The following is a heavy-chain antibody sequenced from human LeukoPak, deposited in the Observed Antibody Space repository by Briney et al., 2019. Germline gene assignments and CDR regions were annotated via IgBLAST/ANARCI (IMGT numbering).Heavy chain of an antibody. CDR2: IYHGGST. J-gene: IGHJ4*02. D-gene: IGHD3-10*01. CDR1: GASISSTHW. V-gene: IGHV4-4*02. CDR3: ARGEEHGSGTVHFDY. Sequence: PSETLSLTCAVSGASISSTHWWSWVRQPPRKGLEWIGEIYHGGSTNCNPSLKGRVTISVDRSNNQFSLMLTAVTAAASAVYYCARGEEHGSGTVHFDYWGQGTLVTVSS.